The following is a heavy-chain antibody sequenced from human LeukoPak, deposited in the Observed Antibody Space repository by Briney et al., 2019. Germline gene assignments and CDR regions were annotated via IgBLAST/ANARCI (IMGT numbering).Heavy chain of an antibody. CDR2: IYYSGYT. CDR3: ARRGGSYFDY. V-gene: IGHV4-59*12. J-gene: IGHJ4*02. Sequence: PSETLSLTCTVSGASIDHYHWSWIRQPPGKGLEWIGYIYYSGYTNYNPSLKTRVSISVDASKNQISLRLSSVTAADTAAYYCARRGGSYFDYWGQGALVTVSS. D-gene: IGHD1-26*01. CDR1: GASIDHYH.